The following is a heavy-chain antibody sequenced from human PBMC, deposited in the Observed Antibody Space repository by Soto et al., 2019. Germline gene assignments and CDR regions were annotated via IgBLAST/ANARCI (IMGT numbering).Heavy chain of an antibody. Sequence: LETLSLTCTVSGGSISSYYWSWIRQPPGKGLEWIGYIYYSGSTNYNPSLKSRVTISVDTSKNQFSLKLSSVTAADTAVYYCATYCSGGSCYSDAFDIWGQGTMVTVSS. CDR2: IYYSGST. CDR3: ATYCSGGSCYSDAFDI. V-gene: IGHV4-59*08. D-gene: IGHD2-15*01. J-gene: IGHJ3*02. CDR1: GGSISSYY.